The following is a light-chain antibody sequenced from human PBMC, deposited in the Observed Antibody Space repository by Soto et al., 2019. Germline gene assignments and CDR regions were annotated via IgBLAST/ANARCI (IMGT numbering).Light chain of an antibody. V-gene: IGLV2-14*01. CDR2: EVS. CDR3: SSYTSSSTDVV. CDR1: SSDVGGHNF. J-gene: IGLJ2*01. Sequence: QSALTQPASVSGSPGQSITISCTGTSSDVGGHNFVSWYQQHPGKAPKLIICEVSNRPSGVSNRFSGSKSANTASPTISGLQAEDEADYYCSSYTSSSTDVVFGGGTKLTVL.